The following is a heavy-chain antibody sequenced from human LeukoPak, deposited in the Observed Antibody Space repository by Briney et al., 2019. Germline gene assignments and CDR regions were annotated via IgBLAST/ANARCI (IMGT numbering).Heavy chain of an antibody. Sequence: PGGSLRLSCAASGFTFSSYWMSWVRQAPGKGLEWVANIKQDGSEKYYVDSVKGRFTISRDNAKNSLYLQMNSLRAEDTAVYYCAKEMNSSSWSPHTFDPWGQGTLVTVSS. CDR3: AKEMNSSSWSPHTFDP. D-gene: IGHD6-13*01. V-gene: IGHV3-7*01. CDR2: IKQDGSEK. CDR1: GFTFSSYW. J-gene: IGHJ5*02.